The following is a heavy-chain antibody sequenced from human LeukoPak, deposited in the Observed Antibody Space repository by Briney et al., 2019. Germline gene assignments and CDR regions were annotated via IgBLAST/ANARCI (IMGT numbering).Heavy chain of an antibody. CDR1: GGSISSYY. CDR3: ARDSPFEWEVFGDSFDI. Sequence: SETLFLTCTVSGGSISSYYWSWIRQPPGKGLEWIGYIYYSGSTNYNPSLKSRVTISVDTSKNQFSLKLTSVTAADTAVYYCARDSPFEWEVFGDSFDIWGQGTMVIVSS. V-gene: IGHV4-59*01. J-gene: IGHJ3*02. D-gene: IGHD1-26*01. CDR2: IYYSGST.